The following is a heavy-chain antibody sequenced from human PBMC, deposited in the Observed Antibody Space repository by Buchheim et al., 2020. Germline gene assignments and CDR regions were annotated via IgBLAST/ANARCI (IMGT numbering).Heavy chain of an antibody. Sequence: QVQLQESGPGLVKPSQTLSLTCSVSGGSISSGSYNWAWLRQPAGKGLEWIGRIYTSGSTNYNPSLKSRVTISVDTSRTQFSLRLSSVTAADTAVYYCARAYYDFWGSRDCFDPWGQGTL. CDR3: ARAYYDFWGSRDCFDP. CDR1: GGSISSGSYN. J-gene: IGHJ5*02. V-gene: IGHV4-61*02. CDR2: IYTSGST. D-gene: IGHD3-3*01.